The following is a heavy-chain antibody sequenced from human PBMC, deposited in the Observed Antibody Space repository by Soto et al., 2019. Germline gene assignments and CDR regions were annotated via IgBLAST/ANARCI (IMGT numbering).Heavy chain of an antibody. CDR3: AAGVTYQIGAGSYYFDF. J-gene: IGHJ4*02. D-gene: IGHD3-10*01. V-gene: IGHV1-58*01. CDR1: GFTFSRSA. Sequence: SVKVSCKTSGFTFSRSAVQWVRQARGQSLEWIGWIVVGSGDTEYLSKLQDRVTMTRDMSASTVYMELRSLTSEDTAVYYCAAGVTYQIGAGSYYFDFWGQGALVTVSS. CDR2: IVVGSGDT.